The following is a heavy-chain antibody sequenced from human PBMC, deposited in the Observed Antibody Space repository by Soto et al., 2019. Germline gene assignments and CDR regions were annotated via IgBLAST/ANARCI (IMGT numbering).Heavy chain of an antibody. V-gene: IGHV1-69*01. Sequence: QVQLVQSGAEVKKPGSSVKVSCKASGGTFSSYAISWVRQAPGQGLEWMGGIIPIFGTANYAQKFQGRVTITADESTSTAYMELSSLRSEDTAVYYCAKVVYDFWSGYYLHDYYYGMDVWGQGTTVTVSS. D-gene: IGHD3-3*01. CDR3: AKVVYDFWSGYYLHDYYYGMDV. CDR1: GGTFSSYA. J-gene: IGHJ6*02. CDR2: IIPIFGTA.